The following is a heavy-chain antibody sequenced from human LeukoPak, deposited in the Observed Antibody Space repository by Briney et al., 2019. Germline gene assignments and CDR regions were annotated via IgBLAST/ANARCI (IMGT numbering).Heavy chain of an antibody. V-gene: IGHV4-30-4*01. CDR2: IYDSGST. Sequence: SQTLSLTCTVSGASIRSGDYYRSWIRQPPGKGLEWIGYIYDSGSTYYNPSLKSRITISVDTSENRFSLKLSSVTAADTAVHYCARAGGSYIFDYWGQGTLVTVSS. D-gene: IGHD1-26*01. J-gene: IGHJ4*02. CDR3: ARAGGSYIFDY. CDR1: GASIRSGDYY.